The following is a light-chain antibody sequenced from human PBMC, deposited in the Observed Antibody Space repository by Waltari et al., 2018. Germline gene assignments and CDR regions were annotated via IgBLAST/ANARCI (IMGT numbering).Light chain of an antibody. V-gene: IGLV1-40*01. CDR1: GSNIGAGYD. Sequence: QSVLTQPPSVSGAPGQRVPIPCTGSGSNIGAGYDVHWYQQLPRAAPNPLIYGSTSRPLGVPARFFGSTSGTSASLAITGLQAEDEADYYCQSYDTSLSVVFGGGTKLTVL. CDR3: QSYDTSLSVV. J-gene: IGLJ3*02. CDR2: GST.